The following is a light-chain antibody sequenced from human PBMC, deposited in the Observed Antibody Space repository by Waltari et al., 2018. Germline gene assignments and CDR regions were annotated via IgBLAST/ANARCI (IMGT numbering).Light chain of an antibody. CDR3: QQYHAWWT. CDR1: QRISSN. J-gene: IGKJ1*01. V-gene: IGKV3D-15*01. CDR2: GAS. Sequence: IVMTQSPATLSVSPGERASFSCRASQRISSNLAWYQQNPGQTPRLLTYGASARATGIPARFSGSGSGTEFTLTITILQSEDVAVYYCQQYHAWWTFGQGTRVEIK.